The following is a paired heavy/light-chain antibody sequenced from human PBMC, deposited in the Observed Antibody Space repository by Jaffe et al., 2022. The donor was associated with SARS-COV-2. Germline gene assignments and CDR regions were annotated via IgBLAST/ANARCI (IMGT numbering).Heavy chain of an antibody. CDR2: ISGSGGDT. V-gene: IGHV3-23*04. CDR3: AKQIQLWTYYMDV. Sequence: EVQLVESGGGLVQPGGSLRLSCAASGFTFSNYAMSWVRQAPGKGLEWVSAISGSGGDTYYPDSVRGRFTISRDNSKNTLYLQMNSLRAEDTAVYYCAKQIQLWTYYMDVWGKGTTVTVSS. D-gene: IGHD5-18*01. J-gene: IGHJ6*03. CDR1: GFTFSNYA.
Light chain of an antibody. CDR1: QSVSSY. V-gene: IGKV3-11*01. J-gene: IGKJ5*01. CDR3: QQRSNWPIT. CDR2: DAS. Sequence: EIVLTQSPATLSLSPGERATLSCRASQSVSSYLAWYQQKPGQAPRLLIYDASNRATGIPARFSGSGSGTDFTLTISSLEPEDFAVYYCQQRSNWPITFGQGTRLEIK.